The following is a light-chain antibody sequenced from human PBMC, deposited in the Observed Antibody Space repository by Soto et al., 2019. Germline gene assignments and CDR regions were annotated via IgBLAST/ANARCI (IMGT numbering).Light chain of an antibody. V-gene: IGKV3-20*01. CDR1: QSVSSSY. CDR2: DAS. CDR3: QQYGSSPRT. Sequence: EIVLTQSPGTLSLSPGERATLSCRASQSVSSSYLAWYQQKPGQAPRLLIYDASSTATGIPDRFSGSGSGTAFTVTISRLEPEDFAVYYCQQYGSSPRTFGQGTKVEIK. J-gene: IGKJ1*01.